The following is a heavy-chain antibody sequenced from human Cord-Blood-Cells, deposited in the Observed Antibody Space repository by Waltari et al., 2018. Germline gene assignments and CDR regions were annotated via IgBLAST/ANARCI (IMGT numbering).Heavy chain of an antibody. J-gene: IGHJ4*02. Sequence: QVQLVQSGDEVKKPGASVKVSCKASGYTFTSSAMHWVRQAPGQRLEWMGWINAGNGNTKYSQKVQGRVTITRDTSASTAYMELSSLRSEDTAVYYCARLGIAAAVSYYFDYWGQGTLVTVSS. D-gene: IGHD6-13*01. V-gene: IGHV1-3*01. CDR2: INAGNGNT. CDR3: ARLGIAAAVSYYFDY. CDR1: GYTFTSSA.